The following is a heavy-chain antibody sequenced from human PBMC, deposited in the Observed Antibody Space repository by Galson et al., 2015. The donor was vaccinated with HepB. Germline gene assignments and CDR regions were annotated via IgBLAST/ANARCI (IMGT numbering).Heavy chain of an antibody. CDR1: GGTFSSYA. Sequence: SVKVSCKASGGTFSSYAISWVREAPGQGLEWMGGIIPIFGIANYAQKFQGRVTITADESTSTAYMELSSLRSEDTAVYYCARGGRHCSSPSCYHAMGGPTVGGMDVWGQGTTVTVSS. CDR2: IIPIFGIA. CDR3: ARGGRHCSSPSCYHAMGGPTVGGMDV. J-gene: IGHJ6*02. V-gene: IGHV1-69*13. D-gene: IGHD2-2*01.